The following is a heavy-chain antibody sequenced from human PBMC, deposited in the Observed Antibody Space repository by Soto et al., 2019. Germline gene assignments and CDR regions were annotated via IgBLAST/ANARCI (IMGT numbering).Heavy chain of an antibody. V-gene: IGHV3-73*01. Sequence: GGSLRLSCVASGFNISGSAVHWVRQASGKGLEWIGRIRSKPNKFATTYGASMQGRLSFSRDDSKNTAYLQMNSLKTEDTAMYYCASVRLFGVVFDYWGRGTLVTVSS. CDR2: IRSKPNKFAT. CDR1: GFNISGSA. CDR3: ASVRLFGVVFDY. J-gene: IGHJ4*02. D-gene: IGHD3-3*01.